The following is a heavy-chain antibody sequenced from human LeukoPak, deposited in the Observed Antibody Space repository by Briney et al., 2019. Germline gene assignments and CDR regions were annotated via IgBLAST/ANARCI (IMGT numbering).Heavy chain of an antibody. V-gene: IGHV3-21*01. J-gene: IGHJ6*02. D-gene: IGHD2-15*01. Sequence: GGSLRLSCAASGFTFSSYSMNWVRQAPGKGLEWVSSISSSSSYIYYADSVKGRFTISRDNAKNSLYLQMNSLRAEDTAVYYCARDGPPAVVAVTDDYYGMDVWGQGTTVTVSS. CDR2: ISSSSSYI. CDR3: ARDGPPAVVAVTDDYYGMDV. CDR1: GFTFSSYS.